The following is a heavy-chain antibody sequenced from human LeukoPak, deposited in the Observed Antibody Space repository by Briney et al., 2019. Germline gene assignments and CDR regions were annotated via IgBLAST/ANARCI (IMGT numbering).Heavy chain of an antibody. D-gene: IGHD6-19*01. CDR3: ARRPLVAVAGLDY. J-gene: IGHJ4*02. CDR1: GYTFTAYY. Sequence: ASVKVSCKASGYTFTAYYMHWVRQAPGQGLEWMGWINPNSGGTNSAQRFQSRVTMTRDTSINTAYMELSRLRSDDTAVYYCARRPLVAVAGLDYWGQGTLVTVSS. V-gene: IGHV1-2*02. CDR2: INPNSGGT.